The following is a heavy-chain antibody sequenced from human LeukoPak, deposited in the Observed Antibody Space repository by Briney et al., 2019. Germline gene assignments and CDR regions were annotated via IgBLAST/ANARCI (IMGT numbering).Heavy chain of an antibody. CDR2: INQDGSEK. CDR3: ARERDGRFFDY. CDR1: GLTFRSYW. D-gene: IGHD5-24*01. J-gene: IGHJ4*02. V-gene: IGHV3-7*01. Sequence: GGSLRLSCAVSGLTFRSYWMSWVRQAPGKGLEWVANINQDGSEKYFVDSVKGRFTISIDNAKNSLHLQMNTLRAEDTAVYYCARERDGRFFDYWGQGTLVTVSS.